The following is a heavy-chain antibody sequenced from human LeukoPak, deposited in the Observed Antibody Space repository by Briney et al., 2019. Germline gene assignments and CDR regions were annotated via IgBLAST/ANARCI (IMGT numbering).Heavy chain of an antibody. CDR1: GYTFTGFH. CDR2: INPNTGGA. V-gene: IGHV1-2*02. D-gene: IGHD4-17*01. Sequence: ASVKVSCKASGYTFTGFHMHWVRQAPGQGLEWMGWINPNTGGANYARKFQGRVTMTRDTSTSTVYMELSRLRSEDTAVYYCARGGYGDRINYWGQGTLVSVSS. CDR3: ARGGYGDRINY. J-gene: IGHJ4*02.